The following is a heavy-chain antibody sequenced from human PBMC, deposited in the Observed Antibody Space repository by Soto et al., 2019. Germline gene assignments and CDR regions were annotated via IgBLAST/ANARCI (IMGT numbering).Heavy chain of an antibody. D-gene: IGHD5-12*01. Sequence: QVQLQESGPGLVKPSETLSLTCTVSGGSISSYYWSWIRQPAGKGLEWIGRIYTSGSTNYNPSLKSRVTMSVDTSKNQFSLKLSAVTAADTAVYYCAREGWGGYDPLGYYYGMDVWGQGTTVTVSS. CDR2: IYTSGST. CDR3: AREGWGGYDPLGYYYGMDV. V-gene: IGHV4-4*07. J-gene: IGHJ6*02. CDR1: GGSISSYY.